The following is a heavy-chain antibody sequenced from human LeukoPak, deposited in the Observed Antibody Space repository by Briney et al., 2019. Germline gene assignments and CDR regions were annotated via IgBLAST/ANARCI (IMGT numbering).Heavy chain of an antibody. J-gene: IGHJ6*02. CDR3: AKTRASNYGGGGKYYYYYYGMDV. CDR1: GFTFSSYA. Sequence: GGSLRLSCAASGFTFSSYAMSWLRQAPGKGLEWVSAFSGSGGSTYYADSVKGRFTISRDNSKNTLYLQMNSLRAEDTAVYYCAKTRASNYGGGGKYYYYYYGMDVWGQGTTVTVSS. D-gene: IGHD3-16*01. V-gene: IGHV3-23*01. CDR2: FSGSGGST.